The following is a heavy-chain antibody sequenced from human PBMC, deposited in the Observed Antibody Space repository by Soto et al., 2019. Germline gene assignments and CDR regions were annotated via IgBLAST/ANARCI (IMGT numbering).Heavy chain of an antibody. D-gene: IGHD2-15*01. CDR3: AREATLKEFDP. V-gene: IGHV4-34*01. Sequence: PSETLSLTCAVYGGSFSDNYWTWIRQPPGKGLEWIGEIYHNGNTNYNPSLKSRVTISVDTSKNQFSLKLSSVTAADTAVYYCAREATLKEFDPWGQGTLVTVSS. CDR1: GGSFSDNY. CDR2: IYHNGNT. J-gene: IGHJ5*02.